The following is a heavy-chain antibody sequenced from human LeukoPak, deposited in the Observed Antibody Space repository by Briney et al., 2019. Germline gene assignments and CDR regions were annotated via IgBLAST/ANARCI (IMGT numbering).Heavy chain of an antibody. Sequence: SETLSLTCAVYGGSFSGYYWSWIRQPPGKGLEWIGEINHSGSTNYNPSLKSRVTISVDTSKNQFSLKLSSVTAADTAVYYCARASGIAAAEPEFDYWGQGTLVTVSS. CDR1: GGSFSGYY. D-gene: IGHD6-13*01. CDR3: ARASGIAAAEPEFDY. V-gene: IGHV4-34*01. J-gene: IGHJ4*02. CDR2: INHSGST.